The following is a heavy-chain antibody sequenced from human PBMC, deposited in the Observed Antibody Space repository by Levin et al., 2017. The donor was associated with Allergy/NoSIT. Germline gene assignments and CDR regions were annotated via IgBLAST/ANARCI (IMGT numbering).Heavy chain of an antibody. CDR3: ARDRETGTWYYYYGMDV. V-gene: IGHV3-21*01. CDR2: ISSSGSYI. D-gene: IGHD1-1*01. CDR1: GFSFSTYS. Sequence: GGSLRLSCAASGFSFSTYSMNWVRQAPGKGLEWVSCISSSGSYIYYADSVKGRFTISRDNAKNTLYLQMNSLRAEDTAVYYCARDRETGTWYYYYGMDVWGQGTTVTVSS. J-gene: IGHJ6*02.